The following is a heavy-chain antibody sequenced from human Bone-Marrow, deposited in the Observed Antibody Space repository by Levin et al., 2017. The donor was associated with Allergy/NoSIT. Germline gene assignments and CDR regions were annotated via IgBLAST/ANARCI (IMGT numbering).Heavy chain of an antibody. CDR3: ARVRYAGYRGTVVAAPVGFDI. D-gene: IGHD2-15*01. CDR2: IYPSEST. J-gene: IGHJ3*02. Sequence: PSETLSLTCAVSGGSISSGGKSWSWIRQPPGKGLEWIGFIYPSESTYYNPSLKSRVTISVDRSKNQFSLKLSSVTAADTAVYYCARVRYAGYRGTVVAAPVGFDIWGQGTMVTVSS. V-gene: IGHV4-30-2*01. CDR1: GGSISSGGKS.